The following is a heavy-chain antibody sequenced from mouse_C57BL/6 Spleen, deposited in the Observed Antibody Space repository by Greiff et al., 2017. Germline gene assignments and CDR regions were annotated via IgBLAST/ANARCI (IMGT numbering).Heavy chain of an antibody. CDR2: ISSGGDYI. Sequence: EVQLVESGEGLVKPGGSLKLSCAASGFTFSSYAMSWVRQTPEKRLEWVAYISSGGDYIYYADTVKGRFTISRDNARNTLYLQMSSLKSEDTAMYYCTRDLYGKGAMDYWGQGTSVTVSS. V-gene: IGHV5-9-1*02. J-gene: IGHJ4*01. CDR1: GFTFSSYA. D-gene: IGHD1-1*02. CDR3: TRDLYGKGAMDY.